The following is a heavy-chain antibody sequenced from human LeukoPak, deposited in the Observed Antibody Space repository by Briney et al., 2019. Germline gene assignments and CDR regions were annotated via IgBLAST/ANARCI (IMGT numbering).Heavy chain of an antibody. D-gene: IGHD1-14*01. J-gene: IGHJ4*02. CDR1: GFTVITND. Sequence: GGSLRLSCAASGFTVITNDMTWVRQAPGKGLEWVSVLYSDGNTKYADSVQGRFTISRDNSKNTLYLEMNSLSPDDTAVYYCARGVEPLAANTLAYWGQGTLVIVSS. V-gene: IGHV3-53*01. CDR3: ARGVEPLAANTLAY. CDR2: LYSDGNT.